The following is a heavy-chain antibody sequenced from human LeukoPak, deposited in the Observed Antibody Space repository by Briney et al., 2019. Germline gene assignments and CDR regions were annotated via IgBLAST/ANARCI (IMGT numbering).Heavy chain of an antibody. CDR3: ARDLSDYYGSGSYRPIDAFDI. CDR2: INHSGSP. CDR1: GGSFSGYY. D-gene: IGHD3-10*01. Sequence: NASETLSLTCAVYGGSFSGYYWSWIRQPPGKGLEWIGEINHSGSPNYNPSLKGRVTISIDTSKNQFSLKLSPVTAADTAVYYCARDLSDYYGSGSYRPIDAFDIWGQGTMVTVSS. V-gene: IGHV4-34*01. J-gene: IGHJ3*02.